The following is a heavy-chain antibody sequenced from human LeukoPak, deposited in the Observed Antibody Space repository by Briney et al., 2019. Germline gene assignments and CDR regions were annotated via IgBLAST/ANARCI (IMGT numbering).Heavy chain of an antibody. Sequence: GGSLRLSCAASRFTFSSYGMHWVRQAPGKGLEWVAFIRYDGRNKYYADSVRGRFTISRGNSQNTLYLQMNSLRAEDTAVYYCAKGGEQVTWNFPNWGQGTLVTVSS. CDR1: RFTFSSYG. CDR2: IRYDGRNK. D-gene: IGHD1-7*01. J-gene: IGHJ1*01. V-gene: IGHV3-30*02. CDR3: AKGGEQVTWNFPN.